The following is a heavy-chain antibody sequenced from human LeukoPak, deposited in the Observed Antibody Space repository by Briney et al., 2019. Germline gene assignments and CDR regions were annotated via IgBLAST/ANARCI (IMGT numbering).Heavy chain of an antibody. D-gene: IGHD6-13*01. CDR3: ARNSSSWFDY. CDR2: IYHSGST. J-gene: IGHJ4*02. Sequence: PSETLSLTCVVSTDYSIRSGDYWGWNRQPPGKGLEWIGSIYHSGSTHYNPSLKSRVTISVDTSRNQFSLKLSSVTAADTAVYYCARNSSSWFDYWGQGTLVTVSS. V-gene: IGHV4-38-2*01. CDR1: TDYSIRSGDY.